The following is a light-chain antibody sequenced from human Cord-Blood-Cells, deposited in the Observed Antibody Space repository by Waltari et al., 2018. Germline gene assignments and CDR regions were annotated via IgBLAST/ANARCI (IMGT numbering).Light chain of an antibody. Sequence: AIQMTQSPSSLSASVGDRVTITCRASQGIRNDLGWYQQKPGKAPKLLIHAASSLQSGVPSRFSGSGSDTDFTLTISSLQPEDFATYYCLQDYNYPLTFGGGTKVEIK. J-gene: IGKJ4*01. CDR2: AAS. V-gene: IGKV1-6*01. CDR3: LQDYNYPLT. CDR1: QGIRND.